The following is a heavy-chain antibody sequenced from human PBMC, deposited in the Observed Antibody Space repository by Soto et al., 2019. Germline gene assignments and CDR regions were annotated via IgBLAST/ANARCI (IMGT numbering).Heavy chain of an antibody. Sequence: GGSLRLSCAASGFTFSSYAMHWVRQAPGKGLEWVAVISYDGSNKYYADSVKGRFTISRDNSKNTLYLQMNSLRAEDTAVYYCARARTHIVVVTAIDYFDYWGQGTLVTVSS. CDR3: ARARTHIVVVTAIDYFDY. D-gene: IGHD2-21*02. V-gene: IGHV3-30-3*01. J-gene: IGHJ4*02. CDR2: ISYDGSNK. CDR1: GFTFSSYA.